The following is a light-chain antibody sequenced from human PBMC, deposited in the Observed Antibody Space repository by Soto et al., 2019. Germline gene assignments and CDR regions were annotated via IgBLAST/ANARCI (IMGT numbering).Light chain of an antibody. V-gene: IGKV1-5*03. J-gene: IGKJ1*01. CDR2: KAS. Sequence: DIQMTQSPSTLSASVGDRVTIHCRASQTISSWLAWYQQKPGKAPKLLIYKASTLKSGVPSRFSGSGSGTEFTLTISSLQPDDFATYYCQHYNSYSEAFGQGTKVDI. CDR3: QHYNSYSEA. CDR1: QTISSW.